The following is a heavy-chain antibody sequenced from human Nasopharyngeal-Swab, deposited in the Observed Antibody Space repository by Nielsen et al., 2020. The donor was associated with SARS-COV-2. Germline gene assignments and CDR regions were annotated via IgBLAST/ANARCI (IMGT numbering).Heavy chain of an antibody. D-gene: IGHD6-13*01. V-gene: IGHV3-53*01. CDR2: IYSGGST. CDR1: GFTVSSNY. Sequence: GESLKISCAASGFTVSSNYMSWVRQAPGKGLEWVSVIYSGGSTYYADSVKGRFTISRDNSKNTLHLQMNSLRAEDTAVYYCARDLTAAGGYQYYGMDVWGQGTTVTVSS. CDR3: ARDLTAAGGYQYYGMDV. J-gene: IGHJ6*02.